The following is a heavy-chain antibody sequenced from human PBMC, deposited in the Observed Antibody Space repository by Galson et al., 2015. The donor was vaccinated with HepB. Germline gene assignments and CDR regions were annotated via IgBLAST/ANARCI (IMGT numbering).Heavy chain of an antibody. CDR2: ISSSSSYI. J-gene: IGHJ1*01. CDR1: GFTFSSYS. V-gene: IGHV3-21*01. CDR3: ARSDYGGNSPFQH. Sequence: SLRLSCAASGFTFSSYSMNWVRQAPGKGLEWVSSISSSSSYIYYADSVKGRFTISRDNAKNSLYLQMNSLRAEDTAVYYCARSDYGGNSPFQHWGQGTLVTVSS. D-gene: IGHD4-23*01.